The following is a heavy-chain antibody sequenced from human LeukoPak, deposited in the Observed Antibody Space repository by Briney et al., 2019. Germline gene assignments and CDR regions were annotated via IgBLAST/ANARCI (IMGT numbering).Heavy chain of an antibody. V-gene: IGHV3-74*01. J-gene: IGHJ4*02. D-gene: IGHD3-10*01. CDR1: GFTFSKYY. CDR2: INGDGSHT. CDR3: VNMVSDSGVEGK. Sequence: GGSLRLSCAASGFTFSKYYMHWVRQAPGKGPVWISYINGDGSHTTYADSVKGRFTISRDNAINTVYLQMNSLRDEDTAIYYCVNMVSDSGVEGKWGQGTLVTVSS.